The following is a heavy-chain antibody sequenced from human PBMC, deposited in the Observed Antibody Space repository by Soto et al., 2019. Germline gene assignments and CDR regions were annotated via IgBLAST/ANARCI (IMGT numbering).Heavy chain of an antibody. CDR2: IYSGGST. CDR3: ARDRDYGDYGDAFDI. Sequence: EVQLMESGGGLVQPGGSLRLSCAASGFTVSSNYMSWVRQAPGKGLEWVSVIYSGGSTYYADSVKGRFTISRDNSKNTLYLQMNSLRAEDTAVYYCARDRDYGDYGDAFDIWGQGTMVTVSS. D-gene: IGHD4-17*01. CDR1: GFTVSSNY. V-gene: IGHV3-66*01. J-gene: IGHJ3*02.